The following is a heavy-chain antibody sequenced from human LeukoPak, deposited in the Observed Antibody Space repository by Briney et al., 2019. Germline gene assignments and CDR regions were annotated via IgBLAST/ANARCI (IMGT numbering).Heavy chain of an antibody. D-gene: IGHD6-19*01. Sequence: SETLSLTCTVSNGSISSYYWSWIRQPPGKGLEWIGHINYSGSTNYNPSLKSRVTISVDTSKNQFSLKPSSVTAADTAVYYCARVRQWLVRSAFDIWGQGTMVTVSS. CDR2: INYSGST. CDR1: NGSISSYY. V-gene: IGHV4-59*12. J-gene: IGHJ3*02. CDR3: ARVRQWLVRSAFDI.